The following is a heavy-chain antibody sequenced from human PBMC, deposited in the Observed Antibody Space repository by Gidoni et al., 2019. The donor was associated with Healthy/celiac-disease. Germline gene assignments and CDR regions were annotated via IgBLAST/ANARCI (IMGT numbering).Heavy chain of an antibody. CDR2: ISGSGGST. Sequence: EVQLLESGGGLVQPGGSLRLSCAASGFTFSSYAMSWVRQAPGKGLEWVSAISGSGGSTYYADSVKGRFTISRDNSKNTLYLQMNSLRAEDTAVYYCAKDPASGSYWGVGGYFDYWGQGTLVTVSS. D-gene: IGHD1-26*01. CDR1: GFTFSSYA. V-gene: IGHV3-23*01. CDR3: AKDPASGSYWGVGGYFDY. J-gene: IGHJ4*02.